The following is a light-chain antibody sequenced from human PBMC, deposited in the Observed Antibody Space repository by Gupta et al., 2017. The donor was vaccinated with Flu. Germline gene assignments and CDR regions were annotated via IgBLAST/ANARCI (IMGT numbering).Light chain of an antibody. CDR1: QSISSW. CDR2: EAS. CDR3: QQDSNSPLT. J-gene: IGKJ4*01. V-gene: IGKV1-5*03. Sequence: DIQMTQSPSTLSASVGDRVTITCRASQSISSWLAWYQQKPGRAPKLLIYEASGLQSGVPSRFSGSGSATEFTLTISSLQPDDFATYYCQQDSNSPLTFGGGTKVEI.